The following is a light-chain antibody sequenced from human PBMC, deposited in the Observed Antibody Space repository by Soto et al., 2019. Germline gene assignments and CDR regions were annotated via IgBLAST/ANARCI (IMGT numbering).Light chain of an antibody. CDR2: GAS. CDR1: QSVSNTY. Sequence: EIVLTQSPGTLSLSTGERATLSCRASQSVSNTYLAWYQHKPGQAPRLLIYGASSRATGIPDRFSGSGSGTAFTLSISRLEPADFAVYFCHQYCTSPRTFGPGTKVEF. J-gene: IGKJ1*01. V-gene: IGKV3-20*01. CDR3: HQYCTSPRT.